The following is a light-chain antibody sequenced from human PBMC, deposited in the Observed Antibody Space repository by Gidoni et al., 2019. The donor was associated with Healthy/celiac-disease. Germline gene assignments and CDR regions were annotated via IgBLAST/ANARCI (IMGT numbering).Light chain of an antibody. Sequence: DIVMTQSPLSLPVTPGEPASISCRSSQSLLHSNGYNYLDWYLQKPGQSPQLLIYLGSNRASGVPDRFSGSGSGTDFTLKISRVEAEDVGVYYCRQALQTPYTFGQXTKLGIK. J-gene: IGKJ2*01. CDR1: QSLLHSNGYNY. CDR3: RQALQTPYT. V-gene: IGKV2-28*01. CDR2: LGS.